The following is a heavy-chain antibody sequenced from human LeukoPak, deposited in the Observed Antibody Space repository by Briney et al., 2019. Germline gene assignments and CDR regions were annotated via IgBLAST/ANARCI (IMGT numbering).Heavy chain of an antibody. CDR3: ARDSEDTAIVHWFDP. CDR2: ISSSSSYI. J-gene: IGHJ5*02. V-gene: IGHV3-21*01. D-gene: IGHD5-18*01. CDR1: GFTFSSYS. Sequence: GGSLRLSCAASGFTFSSYSMNWVRQAPGKGLEWVSSISSSSSYIYYADSVKGRFTISRDNAKNSLYLQMNSLRAEDTAVYYCARDSEDTAIVHWFDPWGQGTLVTVSS.